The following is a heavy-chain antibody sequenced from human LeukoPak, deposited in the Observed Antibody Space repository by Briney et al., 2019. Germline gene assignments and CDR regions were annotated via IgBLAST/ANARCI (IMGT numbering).Heavy chain of an antibody. CDR2: IYYSGST. Sequence: SETLSLTCTVSGGSISSYYWSWIRQPPGKGLEWIGYIYYSGSTNYNPSLKSRVTISVDTSKNQFSPKLSSVTAADTAVYYCARHAVAGTFGRSHYYYGMDVWGQGTTVTVSS. J-gene: IGHJ6*02. V-gene: IGHV4-59*08. D-gene: IGHD6-19*01. CDR1: GGSISSYY. CDR3: ARHAVAGTFGRSHYYYGMDV.